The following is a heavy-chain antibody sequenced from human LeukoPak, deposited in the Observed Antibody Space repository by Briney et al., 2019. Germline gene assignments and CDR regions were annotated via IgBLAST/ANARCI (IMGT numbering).Heavy chain of an antibody. CDR3: AKVLSKIYIYGPFDY. CDR1: GFTFRDYA. Sequence: GGSLRLSCAASGFTFRDYAMTWVRQAPRKGPEWVSTFSAGGNRTYYADSVKGRFIITRDNSKNTLYLQMNSLRAEDTAVYYCAKVLSKIYIYGPFDYWGQGSLVTVSS. V-gene: IGHV3-23*01. J-gene: IGHJ4*02. D-gene: IGHD3-10*01. CDR2: FSAGGNRT.